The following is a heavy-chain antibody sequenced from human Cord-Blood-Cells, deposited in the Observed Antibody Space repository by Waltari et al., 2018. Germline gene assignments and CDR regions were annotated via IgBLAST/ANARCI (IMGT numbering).Heavy chain of an antibody. V-gene: IGHV3-23*01. CDR2: ISGSGGST. CDR3: ANSRAAGIFDY. Sequence: EVQLLESGGGLVQPGGSLRLSCAASGLTFRRYAMSWVRQAPVKWLEWVTAISGSGGSTYYAASVKGRFTISRDNSKNTRYLQMNSLRAEDTAVYYCANSRAAGIFDYWCQGTLVTVSS. J-gene: IGHJ4*02. D-gene: IGHD6-13*01. CDR1: GLTFRRYA.